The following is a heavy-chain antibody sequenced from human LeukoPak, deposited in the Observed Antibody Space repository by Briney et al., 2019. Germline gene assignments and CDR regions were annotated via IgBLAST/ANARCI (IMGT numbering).Heavy chain of an antibody. Sequence: ETLSLTCTVSGGSISSSGHYWGWVRQAPGKGLEWVSYISSSSSTIYYADSVKGRFTISRDNAKNSLYLQMNSLRDEDTAVYYCARGSLSMVTHFDYWGQGTLVTVSS. CDR2: ISSSSSTI. V-gene: IGHV3-48*02. CDR3: ARGSLSMVTHFDY. J-gene: IGHJ4*02. D-gene: IGHD5-18*01. CDR1: GGSISSSGHY.